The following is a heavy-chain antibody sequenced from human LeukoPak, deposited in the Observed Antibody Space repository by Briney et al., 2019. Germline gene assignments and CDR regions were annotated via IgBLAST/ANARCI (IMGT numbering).Heavy chain of an antibody. CDR3: ARHVPILEWSPGYMDV. CDR2: IYPGDSDT. CDR1: GYTFDTYW. D-gene: IGHD3-3*01. Sequence: GESLKISCKGSGYTFDTYWIGWVRQMPGKGLEWMGIIYPGDSDTRYSPSFQGQVSISADKSISTAYLQWSSLKASDTAMYYCARHVPILEWSPGYMDVWGKGTTVTVSS. V-gene: IGHV5-51*01. J-gene: IGHJ6*03.